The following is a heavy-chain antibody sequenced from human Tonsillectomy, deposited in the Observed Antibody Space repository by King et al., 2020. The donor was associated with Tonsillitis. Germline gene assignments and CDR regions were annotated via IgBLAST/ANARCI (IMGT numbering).Heavy chain of an antibody. D-gene: IGHD5-24*01. CDR2: ILYDGSNK. CDR1: GFTFSDYG. CDR3: AKGGAPPPTLQT. J-gene: IGHJ5*02. V-gene: IGHV3-30*02. Sequence: VQLVESGGGVVQPGGSLRLSCVASGFTFSDYGMHWVRQAPGKGLEWVAFILYDGSNKYYVDFVKGRFTISRDNSNNTLYLQMNSLRTEDTAVYYCAKGGAPPPTLQTWGKETLVPVP.